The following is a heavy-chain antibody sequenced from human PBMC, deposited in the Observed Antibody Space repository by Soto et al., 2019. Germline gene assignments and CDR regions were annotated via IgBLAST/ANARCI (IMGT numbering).Heavy chain of an antibody. V-gene: IGHV3-33*01. D-gene: IGHD5-12*01. Sequence: QVQLVESGGGVVQPGRSLRLSCVASGLTFSTQGMHWVRQAPGKGLEWVGVIYNDGSTTYYADSVKGRFTISRDNSKNTRYLQMNSLRAEDTAVYYCARNPSGVDIASTKDWGQGTLVTVSS. CDR1: GLTFSTQG. CDR3: ARNPSGVDIASTKD. J-gene: IGHJ4*02. CDR2: IYNDGSTT.